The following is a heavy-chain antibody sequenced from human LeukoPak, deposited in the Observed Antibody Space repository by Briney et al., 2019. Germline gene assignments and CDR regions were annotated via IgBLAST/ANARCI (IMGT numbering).Heavy chain of an antibody. CDR1: GYSFTSYW. CDR2: IAPSDSYT. J-gene: IGHJ4*02. D-gene: IGHD3-10*01. CDR3: ARQPMYYYGSGSSTHSDDY. Sequence: GESLKISCKGSGYSFTSYWISWVRQLPGKGLEWMGRIAPSDSYTNYNPSFQGHVTISADKSISTAYLQWSSLKASDTAMYYCARQPMYYYGSGSSTHSDDYWGQGTLVTVSS. V-gene: IGHV5-10-1*01.